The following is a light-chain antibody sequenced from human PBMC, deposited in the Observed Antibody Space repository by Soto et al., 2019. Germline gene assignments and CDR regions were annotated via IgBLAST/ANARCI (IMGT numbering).Light chain of an antibody. Sequence: EIVMTQSPATLSVSPGERATLSCTASHYIYSNVAWFQQRPCQAPRLLIYRASTRATGTPARFSGSGSGTEFTLTISSLQSEDFTVYSCLQYHNLWAFGQGTKVDIK. CDR1: HYIYSN. V-gene: IGKV3-15*01. CDR3: LQYHNLWA. CDR2: RAS. J-gene: IGKJ1*01.